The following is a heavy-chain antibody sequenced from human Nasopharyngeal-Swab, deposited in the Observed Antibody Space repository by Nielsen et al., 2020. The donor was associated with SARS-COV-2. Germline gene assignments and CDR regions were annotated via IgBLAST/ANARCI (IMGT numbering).Heavy chain of an antibody. CDR1: GFTFSSYS. Sequence: GESLKISCAASGFTFSSYSMNWVRQAPGKGLEWVSYISSSSSTIYYADSVKGRFTISRDNAKNSLYLQMNSLRDEDTAVYYCARGATIWGGHASRMDVWGQGTTVTVSS. V-gene: IGHV3-48*02. J-gene: IGHJ6*02. D-gene: IGHD5-12*01. CDR3: ARGATIWGGHASRMDV. CDR2: ISSSSSTI.